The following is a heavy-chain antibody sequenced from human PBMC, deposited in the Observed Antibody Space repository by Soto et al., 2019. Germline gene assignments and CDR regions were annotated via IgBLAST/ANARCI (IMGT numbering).Heavy chain of an antibody. J-gene: IGHJ3*02. V-gene: IGHV4-4*07. CDR1: GGSISGYY. Sequence: QVQLQESGPGLVKPSETLSLTCTVSGGSISGYYWSWIRQPAGKGLEWIGHIYTSGSTNSSPSLKSRVTMSVDTSKNRFSLRLNSVTAADTAVYYCARVIWSGYYAFDIWGQGTMVTVSS. D-gene: IGHD3-3*01. CDR2: IYTSGST. CDR3: ARVIWSGYYAFDI.